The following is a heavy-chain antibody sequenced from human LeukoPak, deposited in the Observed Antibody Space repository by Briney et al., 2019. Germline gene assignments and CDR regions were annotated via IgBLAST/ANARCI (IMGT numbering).Heavy chain of an antibody. V-gene: IGHV1-69*04. CDR1: GGTFSSYA. Sequence: GASVKVSCKASGGTFSSYAISWVRQAPGQGLEWMGRIIPILGIANYAQKFQGRVTITADKSTSTAYMELSSLRSEDTAVYYCAREPYPWASDPRRRPGGYYYGMDVWGQGTTVTVSS. J-gene: IGHJ6*02. CDR2: IIPILGIA. CDR3: AREPYPWASDPRRRPGGYYYGMDV. D-gene: IGHD3-16*01.